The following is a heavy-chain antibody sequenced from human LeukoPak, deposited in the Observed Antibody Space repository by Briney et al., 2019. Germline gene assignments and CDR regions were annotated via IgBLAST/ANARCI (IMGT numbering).Heavy chain of an antibody. CDR2: VRGDDPST. CDR3: TKFDAPSGRENY. J-gene: IGHJ4*02. V-gene: IGHV3-23*01. CDR1: GFPFSRYA. Sequence: GGSLRLSCAASGFPFSRYAMNWVRQAPGEGLEWVATVRGDDPSTYYADSVKGRFTISRDNSKTTLYMQMNSLRAEDPAVYYCTKFDAPSGRENYWGQGTLVTVSS.